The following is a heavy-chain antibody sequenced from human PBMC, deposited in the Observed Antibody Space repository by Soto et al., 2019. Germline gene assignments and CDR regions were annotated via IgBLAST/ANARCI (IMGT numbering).Heavy chain of an antibody. D-gene: IGHD4-17*01. Sequence: HPGGSLRLSCAASGFTFSSYAMSWVRQAPGKGLEWVSAISGSGGSTYYADSVKGRFTISRDNSKNTLYLQMNSLRAEDTAVYYCATHLGRKMTTVTPDYFDYWGQGTLVTVSS. CDR3: ATHLGRKMTTVTPDYFDY. CDR2: ISGSGGST. J-gene: IGHJ4*02. V-gene: IGHV3-23*01. CDR1: GFTFSSYA.